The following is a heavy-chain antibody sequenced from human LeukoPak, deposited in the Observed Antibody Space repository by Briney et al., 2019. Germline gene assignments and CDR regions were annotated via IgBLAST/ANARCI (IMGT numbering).Heavy chain of an antibody. D-gene: IGHD6-13*01. CDR2: ISAHNGNT. CDR1: GYTFTSYG. CDR3: ARGPRGIAAAGTVDY. V-gene: IGHV1-18*01. Sequence: GASVKVSCKASGYTFTSYGISWVRQAPGQGLEWMGWISAHNGNTNYAQKLQGRVTMTTDTSTSTAYMELRSLRSDDTAVYYCARGPRGIAAAGTVDYWGQGTLVTVSS. J-gene: IGHJ4*02.